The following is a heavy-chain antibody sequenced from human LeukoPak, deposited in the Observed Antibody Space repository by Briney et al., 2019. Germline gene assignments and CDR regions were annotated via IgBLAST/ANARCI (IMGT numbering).Heavy chain of an antibody. D-gene: IGHD1-26*01. CDR2: IIPIFGTA. Sequence: GASVKVSCKASGGTFSSYAISWVRQAPGQGLEWMGGIIPIFGTANYSQKFQGRVTITVDESTSTAYMELSSLRSEDTAAYYCARDLWEYYYGMDVWGQGTTVTVSS. V-gene: IGHV1-69*13. J-gene: IGHJ6*02. CDR1: GGTFSSYA. CDR3: ARDLWEYYYGMDV.